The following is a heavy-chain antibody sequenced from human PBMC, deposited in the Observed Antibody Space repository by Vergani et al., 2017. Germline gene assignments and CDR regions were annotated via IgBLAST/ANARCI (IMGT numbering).Heavy chain of an antibody. Sequence: QVQLLQSGSELKKPGASVRISCEASGYTFTNYPLIWVRQAPGQGLEFMGWINTNSGNPTYAPGFTGRFVFSLATSVSTAYLQISGLKAEDSAVYYCARGRQWRLTEYLYGMDVWGQGTTVTVSS. J-gene: IGHJ6*02. CDR3: ARGRQWRLTEYLYGMDV. CDR2: INTNSGNP. V-gene: IGHV7-4-1*02. CDR1: GYTFTNYP. D-gene: IGHD6-19*01.